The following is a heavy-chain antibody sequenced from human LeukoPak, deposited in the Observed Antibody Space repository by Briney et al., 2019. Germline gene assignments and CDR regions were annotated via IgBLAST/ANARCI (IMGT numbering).Heavy chain of an antibody. D-gene: IGHD3-22*01. Sequence: ASVKVSCKASGYTFTSYGISWVRQAPGQGLEWMGWISAYNGNTNYAQKLQGRVTMTTDTSTSTAYMELRSLRSDDTAVYYCARGLPRYYYDSSGLGYYFDYWGQGTLVTVSS. V-gene: IGHV1-18*01. J-gene: IGHJ4*02. CDR3: ARGLPRYYYDSSGLGYYFDY. CDR2: ISAYNGNT. CDR1: GYTFTSYG.